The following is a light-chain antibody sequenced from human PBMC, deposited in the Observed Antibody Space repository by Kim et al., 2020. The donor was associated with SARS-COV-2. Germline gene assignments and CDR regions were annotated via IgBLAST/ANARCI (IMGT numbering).Light chain of an antibody. CDR2: AAS. CDR3: QQSYSTPPYS. J-gene: IGKJ2*03. V-gene: IGKV1-39*01. Sequence: SVGDRVTITCRASQSISSYLNWYQQKPGKAPKLLIYAASSLQSGVPSRFSGSGSGTDFTLTISSLQPEDFATYYCQQSYSTPPYSFGQGTKLEI. CDR1: QSISSY.